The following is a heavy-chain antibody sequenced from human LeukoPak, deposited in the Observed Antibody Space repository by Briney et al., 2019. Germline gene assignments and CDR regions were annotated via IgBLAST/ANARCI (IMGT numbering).Heavy chain of an antibody. CDR2: FDPEEGET. CDR1: GYTLTELS. CDR3: AASRGSYLGY. Sequence: ATVKVSCKVSGYTLTELSMHWVRQAPGKGLEWMGGFDPEEGETIYAQKLQDRVTMTEDTSTDTAYMELSSLRSEDTAVYYCAASRGSYLGYWGQGTLVTVSS. V-gene: IGHV1-24*01. J-gene: IGHJ4*02. D-gene: IGHD1-26*01.